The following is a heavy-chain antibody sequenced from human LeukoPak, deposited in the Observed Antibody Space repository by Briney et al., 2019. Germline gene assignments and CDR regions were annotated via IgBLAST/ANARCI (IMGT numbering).Heavy chain of an antibody. CDR3: AELGITMIGGV. D-gene: IGHD3-10*02. J-gene: IGHJ6*04. V-gene: IGHV3-21*01. Sequence: GGSLRLSCAASGFTLSSYSMNWVRQAPGKGLEWVSSISSSSSYIYYADSVKGRFTISRDDAKNSLYLQMNSLRAEDTAVYYCAELGITMIGGVWGKGTTVTISS. CDR1: GFTLSSYS. CDR2: ISSSSSYI.